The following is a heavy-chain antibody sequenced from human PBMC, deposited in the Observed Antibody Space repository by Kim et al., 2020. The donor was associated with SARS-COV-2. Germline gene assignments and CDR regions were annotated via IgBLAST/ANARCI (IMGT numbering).Heavy chain of an antibody. Sequence: NPSLKSRVTMSVDTSKNQLSLQLSSMTAADTAVYHCAREGYFDGGSFFCDYWGQGSLVTVSS. V-gene: IGHV4-4*07. D-gene: IGHD2-15*01. CDR3: AREGYFDGGSFFCDY. J-gene: IGHJ4*02.